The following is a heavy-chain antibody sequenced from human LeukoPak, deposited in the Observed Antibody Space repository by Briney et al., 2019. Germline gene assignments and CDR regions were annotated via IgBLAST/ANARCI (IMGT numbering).Heavy chain of an antibody. V-gene: IGHV4-59*08. CDR3: AGSKYNYGYGTSAY. Sequence: SETLSLTCIVSGDSISSYYWSWIRQSPGRGLECIGYFYYSGNTNYNPSLKSRVTMSVDMSKSQFSLKLSSVTAADTAVYYCAGSKYNYGYGTSAYWGQGTLVTVSS. CDR1: GDSISSYY. CDR2: FYYSGNT. D-gene: IGHD5-18*01. J-gene: IGHJ4*02.